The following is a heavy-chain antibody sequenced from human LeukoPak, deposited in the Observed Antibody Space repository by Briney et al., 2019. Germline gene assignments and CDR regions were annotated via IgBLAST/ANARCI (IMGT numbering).Heavy chain of an antibody. CDR1: GGTFSSYA. V-gene: IGHV1-69*01. CDR3: ARAGGSSYQDFDY. Sequence: SVKVSCKASGGTFSSYAISWVRQAPGQGLEWMGGIIPIFGTANYAQKFQGRVTITADESTSTAYMELSSLRSEDTAVYYCARAGGSSYQDFDYWGQGTLVIVSS. J-gene: IGHJ4*02. CDR2: IIPIFGTA. D-gene: IGHD6-13*01.